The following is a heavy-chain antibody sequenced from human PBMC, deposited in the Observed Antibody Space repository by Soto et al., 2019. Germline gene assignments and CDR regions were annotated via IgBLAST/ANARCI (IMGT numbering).Heavy chain of an antibody. J-gene: IGHJ4*02. CDR2: IYYSGST. Sequence: SETLSLTCTVSGGSISSGDYYWSWIRQRPGKGLEWIGYIYYSGSTYYNPSFKSRVTISLDTSQNQFSLILSSVTAADTAVYYCAREPAGPYSSSSGVDYWGQGTLVTFSS. V-gene: IGHV4-31*03. CDR1: GGSISSGDYY. D-gene: IGHD6-6*01. CDR3: AREPAGPYSSSSGVDY.